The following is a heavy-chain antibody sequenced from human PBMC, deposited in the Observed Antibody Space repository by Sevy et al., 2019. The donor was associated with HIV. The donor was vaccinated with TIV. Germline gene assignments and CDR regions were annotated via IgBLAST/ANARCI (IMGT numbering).Heavy chain of an antibody. CDR3: ATLRGYSGSRPDDAFDI. Sequence: ASVKVSCKFSGYTLTELSMHWVRQAPGKGLEWMGGFDPEDGETIYAQKFQGRVTMTEDTSTDTAYMELSSLRSEDTPVYYCATLRGYSGSRPDDAFDIWGQGTMVTVSS. D-gene: IGHD5-12*01. CDR1: GYTLTELS. J-gene: IGHJ3*02. V-gene: IGHV1-24*01. CDR2: FDPEDGET.